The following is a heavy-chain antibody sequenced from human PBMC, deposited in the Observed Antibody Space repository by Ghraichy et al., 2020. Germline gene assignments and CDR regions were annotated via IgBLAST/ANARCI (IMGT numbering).Heavy chain of an antibody. CDR3: ARTIGQNVQAYDI. CDR1: GFTFSSYW. CDR2: INQDGNRK. V-gene: IGHV3-7*04. D-gene: IGHD1-1*01. J-gene: IGHJ3*02. Sequence: GGSLRLSCAGSGFTFSSYWMTWVRQAPGKGMEWVANINQDGNRKNYVDSLKGRFTISRDNAKNSLYLQLSSLRPEDTAIYYCARTIGQNVQAYDIGGRGTMVTVSS.